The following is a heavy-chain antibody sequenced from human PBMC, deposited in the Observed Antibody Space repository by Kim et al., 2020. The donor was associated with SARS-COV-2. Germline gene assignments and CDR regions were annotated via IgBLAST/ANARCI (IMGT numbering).Heavy chain of an antibody. CDR3: ANNRNPVVPAAHILY. V-gene: IGHV3-23*01. CDR2: ISGSGGST. D-gene: IGHD2-2*01. CDR1: GFTFSSYA. J-gene: IGHJ4*02. Sequence: GGSLRLSCAASGFTFSSYAMSWVRQAPGKGLEWVSAISGSGGSTYYADSVKGRFTISRDNSKNTLYLQMNSLRAEDTAVYYCANNRNPVVPAAHILYWGQGTLVTVSS.